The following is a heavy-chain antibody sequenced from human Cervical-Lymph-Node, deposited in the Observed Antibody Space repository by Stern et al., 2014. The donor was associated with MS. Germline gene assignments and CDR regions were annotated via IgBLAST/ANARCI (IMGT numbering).Heavy chain of an antibody. CDR1: GYSFTSHW. V-gene: IGHV5-51*01. J-gene: IGHJ5*02. Sequence: QLVQSGAEVKKPGESLKISCKGSGYSFTSHWIGWVRQIPGKGLEGMGIFDPGDSDTRYSPYFQVPVTSSAAKSISTAYLQWSSLKASDTAMCYCARRMTTVTPGFDPWGQGTLVTVSS. CDR3: ARRMTTVTPGFDP. D-gene: IGHD4-17*01. CDR2: FDPGDSDT.